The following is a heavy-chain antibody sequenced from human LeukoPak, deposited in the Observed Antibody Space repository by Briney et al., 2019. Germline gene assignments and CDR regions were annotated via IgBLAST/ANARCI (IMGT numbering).Heavy chain of an antibody. CDR1: GNTFIGYY. CDR2: INPNSGGT. D-gene: IGHD2-15*01. V-gene: IGHV1-2*06. Sequence: ASVKVSCXTSGNTFIGYYMHWVRQARGQGLEWMGRINPNSGGTNYAQKFQGRVTMTRDTSISTAYMELSGLGSDDTAVYYCVSSGYCSGGSCYEVQWFDPWGQGTLVTVSS. CDR3: VSSGYCSGGSCYEVQWFDP. J-gene: IGHJ5*02.